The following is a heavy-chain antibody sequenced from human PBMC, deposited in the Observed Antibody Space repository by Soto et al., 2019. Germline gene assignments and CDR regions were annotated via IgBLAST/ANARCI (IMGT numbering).Heavy chain of an antibody. CDR2: INDSGRT. V-gene: IGHV4-34*01. CDR1: VGSFRGYF. J-gene: IGHJ4*02. D-gene: IGHD3-16*01. Sequence: TLSLTCAVSVGSFRGYFWGWIRQAPDKGLEWIGEINDSGRTYYNPSFKSRLTISVDTSKSQISLTLTSVTAADSAVYYCQGGDFWGQGTRVTVSS. CDR3: QGGDF.